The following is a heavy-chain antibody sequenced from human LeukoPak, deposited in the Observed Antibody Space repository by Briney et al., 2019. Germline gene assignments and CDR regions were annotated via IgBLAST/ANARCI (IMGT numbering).Heavy chain of an antibody. CDR3: AILMRVDFWSAVRVDYFDY. V-gene: IGHV4-39*01. D-gene: IGHD3-3*01. CDR1: GGSISSSSYY. CDR2: IYYSGST. J-gene: IGHJ4*02. Sequence: PSETLSLTCTVSGGSISSSSYYWGWIRQPPGKGLEWIGSIYYSGSTYYNPSLKSRVTISVDTSKNQFSLKLSSVTAADTAVYYCAILMRVDFWSAVRVDYFDYWGQGTLVTVSS.